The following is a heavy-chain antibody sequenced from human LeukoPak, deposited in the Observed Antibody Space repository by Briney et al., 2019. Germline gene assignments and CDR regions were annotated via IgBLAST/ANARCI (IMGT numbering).Heavy chain of an antibody. CDR1: GYTFTAYY. V-gene: IGHV1-2*02. D-gene: IGHD4-17*01. J-gene: IGHJ4*02. CDR3: ARLNDYGDYWALDY. CDR2: INPNSGGT. Sequence: ASVTVSCKASGYTFTAYYMHWVRQAPGQGLDWMGWINPNSGGTNYAQKFQGRVTMTRDTSISTAYMELSRVRSDDTAVYYCARLNDYGDYWALDYWGQGTLVTVSS.